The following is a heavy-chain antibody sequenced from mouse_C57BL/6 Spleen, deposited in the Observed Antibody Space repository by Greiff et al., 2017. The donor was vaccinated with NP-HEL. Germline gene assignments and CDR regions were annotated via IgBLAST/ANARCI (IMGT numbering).Heavy chain of an antibody. D-gene: IGHD3-3*01. CDR1: GYAFTNSL. CDR2: INPGSGGT. Sequence: VKLMESGAELVRPGTSVKVSCKASGYAFTNSLIEWVKPRPGQGLEWIGVINPGSGGTNYNAKFKGKATLTADKSSSTAYMQLSSLTSEDSAVYFCAREGDWPFAYWGQGTLVTVSA. J-gene: IGHJ3*01. V-gene: IGHV1-54*01. CDR3: AREGDWPFAY.